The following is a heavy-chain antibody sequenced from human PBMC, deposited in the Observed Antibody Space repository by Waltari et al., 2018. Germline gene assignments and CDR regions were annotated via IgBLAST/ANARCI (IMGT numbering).Heavy chain of an antibody. CDR3: ARDRAYSQGVGWFDP. Sequence: QVQLQESGPGLVKPSETLSLTCTVSGGSISSFYWSWIRQPPGKGLEWIGFIYYSGSTNYNPSFRSRVTVSVDMSKNQCSLKLNAVTAADTAVYYCARDRAYSQGVGWFDPWGQGTLVTVSS. CDR1: GGSISSFY. D-gene: IGHD5-18*01. CDR2: IYYSGST. V-gene: IGHV4-59*01. J-gene: IGHJ5*02.